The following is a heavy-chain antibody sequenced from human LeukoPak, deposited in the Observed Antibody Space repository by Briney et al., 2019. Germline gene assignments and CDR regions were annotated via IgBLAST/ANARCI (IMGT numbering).Heavy chain of an antibody. Sequence: SVKVSCKASGGTFSSYAISWVRQAPGQGLEWMGGIIPIFGTANYAQKFQGRVTITADESTSTAYMELSSLRSEDTAVYYCARERVVGATQYYGMDVWGQGTTVTVSS. D-gene: IGHD1-26*01. J-gene: IGHJ6*02. CDR2: IIPIFGTA. CDR3: ARERVVGATQYYGMDV. V-gene: IGHV1-69*13. CDR1: GGTFSSYA.